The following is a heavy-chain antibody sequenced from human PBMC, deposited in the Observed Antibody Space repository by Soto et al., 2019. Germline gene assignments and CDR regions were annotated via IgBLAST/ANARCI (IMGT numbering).Heavy chain of an antibody. V-gene: IGHV3-13*01. J-gene: IGHJ6*04. Sequence: GGSLRLSCAASGFTFSSYDMHWVRQATGKGLEWVSAIGTAGDTYYPGSVKGRFTISRENAKNSLYLQMNSLRAEDTAVYYCARSGGVVAASYYYYGMDVGGKGTTVTVPS. CDR3: ARSGGVVAASYYYYGMDV. D-gene: IGHD2-15*01. CDR2: IGTAGDT. CDR1: GFTFSSYD.